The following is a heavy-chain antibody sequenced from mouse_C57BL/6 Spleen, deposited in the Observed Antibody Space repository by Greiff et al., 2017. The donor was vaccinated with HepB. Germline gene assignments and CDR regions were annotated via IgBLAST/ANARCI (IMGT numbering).Heavy chain of an antibody. D-gene: IGHD2-1*01. CDR1: GYTFTEYT. CDR3: ARHEGYGNYNYFDY. V-gene: IGHV1-62-2*01. CDR2: FYPGSGSI. Sequence: QVQLKESGAELVKPGASVKLSCKASGYTFTEYTIHWVKQRSGQGLEWIGWFYPGSGSIKYNEKFKDKATLTADKSSSTVYMELSRLTSEDSAFYCCARHEGYGNYNYFDYWGQGTTLTVSS. J-gene: IGHJ2*01.